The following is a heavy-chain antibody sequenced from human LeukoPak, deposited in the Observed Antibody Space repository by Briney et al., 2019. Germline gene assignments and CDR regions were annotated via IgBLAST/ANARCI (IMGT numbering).Heavy chain of an antibody. CDR2: ISAYNGNT. D-gene: IGHD5-12*01. CDR3: ARQKGYSGYRGGFDP. V-gene: IGHV1-18*01. CDR1: GYTFTSYG. Sequence: ASVKVSCKASGYTFTSYGISWVRQAPGQGLEWMGWISAYNGNTKYAQKLQGRVTITTDTSTSTAYMELRSLRSDDTAVYYCARQKGYSGYRGGFDPWGQGTLVTVSS. J-gene: IGHJ5*02.